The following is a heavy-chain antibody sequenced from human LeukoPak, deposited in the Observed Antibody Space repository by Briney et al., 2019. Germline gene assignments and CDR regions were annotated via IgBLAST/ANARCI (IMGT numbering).Heavy chain of an antibody. V-gene: IGHV1-18*01. CDR1: GYTFTSYG. D-gene: IGHD6-19*01. CDR2: ISAYNGNT. J-gene: IGHJ4*02. Sequence: ASVKVSCKASGYTFTSYGISWVRQAPGQGLEWMGWISAYNGNTNYAQKFQGRVTITADESTSTAYMELSSLRSEDTAVYYCARDVLYSHQWLVPDDLGYYFDYWGQGTLVTVSS. CDR3: ARDVLYSHQWLVPDDLGYYFDY.